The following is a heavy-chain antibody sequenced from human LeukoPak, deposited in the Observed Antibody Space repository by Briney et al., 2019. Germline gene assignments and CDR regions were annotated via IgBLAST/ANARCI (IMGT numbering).Heavy chain of an antibody. J-gene: IGHJ3*02. CDR2: IIPIFGTA. CDR1: GGTFSSYA. Sequence: SVKVSCKASGGTFSSYAISWVRQAPGQGLEWMGGIIPIFGTANYAQKFQGRVTITADESTSTAYMELSSLRSEDTAVYYCARDGGTPVGGSYWGHDAFDIWGQGTMVTVSS. CDR3: ARDGGTPVGGSYWGHDAFDI. D-gene: IGHD1-26*01. V-gene: IGHV1-69*01.